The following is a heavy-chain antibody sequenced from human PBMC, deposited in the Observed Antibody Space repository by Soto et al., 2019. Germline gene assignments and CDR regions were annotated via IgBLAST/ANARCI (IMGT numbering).Heavy chain of an antibody. V-gene: IGHV1-69*01. Sequence: QVQLVQSGAEVKKPGSSVKVSCKASGGTFSSYAISWVRQAPGQGREWMGGIIPIFGTANYAQKVQGRVTITADESTSTADMELSSLRSEDTDVYYCATRIAVAGMNVLDYWGQGTLVTVSS. CDR1: GGTFSSYA. CDR3: ATRIAVAGMNVLDY. D-gene: IGHD6-19*01. CDR2: IIPIFGTA. J-gene: IGHJ4*02.